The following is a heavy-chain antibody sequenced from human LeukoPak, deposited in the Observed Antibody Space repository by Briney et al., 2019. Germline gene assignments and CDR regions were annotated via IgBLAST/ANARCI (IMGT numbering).Heavy chain of an antibody. CDR2: ISSSGSTI. J-gene: IGHJ4*02. Sequence: GGSLRLSCAASGYTFSSYEMNWVRQAPGKGLEWVSYISSSGSTIYYADSVKGRFTISRDNAKNSLYLQMNSLRAEDTAVYYCARDRTYGVDYWGQGTLVTVSS. D-gene: IGHD1-1*01. CDR3: ARDRTYGVDY. V-gene: IGHV3-48*03. CDR1: GYTFSSYE.